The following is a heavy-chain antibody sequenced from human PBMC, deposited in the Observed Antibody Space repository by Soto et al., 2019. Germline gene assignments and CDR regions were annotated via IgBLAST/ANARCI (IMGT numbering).Heavy chain of an antibody. CDR3: ARVVAVVRYYYYGMDV. Sequence: SQTLSLTCAISVDSVSSNSAAWYLISQSPSRGLEWLGRTYYRSKLYNDYAVSVKSRITINPDTSKNQFSLQLNSVTPEDTAVYYCARVVAVVRYYYYGMDVWGQGIRVTFSS. D-gene: IGHD6-19*01. V-gene: IGHV6-1*01. CDR2: TYYRSKLYN. CDR1: VDSVSSNSAA. J-gene: IGHJ6*02.